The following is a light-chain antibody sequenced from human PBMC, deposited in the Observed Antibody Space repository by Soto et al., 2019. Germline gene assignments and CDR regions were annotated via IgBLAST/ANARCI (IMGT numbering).Light chain of an antibody. Sequence: DIQMTQSPSSLSASVGDRVTINCQASQDISNYLNWYQQRPGKAPKLLIYDASELETGVPSRFSGSGSGTDFTFTISSLLPEDIVTYYCQQYDNLPLFTFGGGTKVEIK. CDR1: QDISNY. CDR2: DAS. V-gene: IGKV1-33*01. J-gene: IGKJ4*01. CDR3: QQYDNLPLFT.